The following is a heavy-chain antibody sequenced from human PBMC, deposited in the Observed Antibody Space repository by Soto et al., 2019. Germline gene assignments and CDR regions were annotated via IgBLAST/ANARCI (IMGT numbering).Heavy chain of an antibody. CDR3: GRVVEGATRHTDSDS. D-gene: IGHD2-15*01. CDR1: SHSF. V-gene: IGHV4-39*02. J-gene: IGHJ5*02. Sequence: SHSFWGWIRQPPGKGLEFIGSVYHRGGSYYNPSLKGRVTISVDTSNNQISLRVNSVTAADTAVYYCGRVVEGATRHTDSDSWGQGMLVTVSS. CDR2: VYHRGGS.